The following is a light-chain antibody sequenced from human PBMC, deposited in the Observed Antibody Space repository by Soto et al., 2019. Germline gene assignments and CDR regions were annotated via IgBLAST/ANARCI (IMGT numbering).Light chain of an antibody. CDR3: QSYDSSLSVGV. V-gene: IGLV1-40*01. CDR1: SSNIGAGYD. Sequence: QSVLTQPPTVYGAPGQRVTISCTGSSSNIGAGYDVHWYQQLPGTAPKLLISGNSNRPSGVPDRFSGSKSGTSASLAITGLQTEDEADYYCQSYDSSLSVGVFGGGTQLTVL. J-gene: IGLJ2*01. CDR2: GNS.